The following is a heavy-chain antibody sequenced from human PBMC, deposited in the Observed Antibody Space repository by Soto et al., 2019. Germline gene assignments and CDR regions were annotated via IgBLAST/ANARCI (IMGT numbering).Heavy chain of an antibody. CDR3: ERSGNWFDA. J-gene: IGHJ5*02. Sequence: PSLTCTFPGGSIRSYYWSGIRQPAGKGLEWIGRIYTSGSTNYNPSLKSRGTMSVDTSKNQFSLKLSSVTAADTVVYYCERSGNWFDAWGQGTLVTVSS. CDR1: GGSIRSYY. V-gene: IGHV4-4*07. CDR2: IYTSGST.